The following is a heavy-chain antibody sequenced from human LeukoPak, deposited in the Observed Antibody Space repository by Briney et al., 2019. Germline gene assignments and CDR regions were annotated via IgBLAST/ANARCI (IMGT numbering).Heavy chain of an antibody. CDR1: GFIFSDYW. CDR2: IKHDSSTI. D-gene: IGHD3-22*01. V-gene: IGHV3-7*01. Sequence: GGALRLSCAASGFIFSDYWMNWVRQAPGKGPEWVANIKHDSSTIYSLDSVKGRFTISRDNAKNSLYLQMNNLRVEDTAVYYCARGLTTTPNWFDPWGQGTLVTVSS. CDR3: ARGLTTTPNWFDP. J-gene: IGHJ5*02.